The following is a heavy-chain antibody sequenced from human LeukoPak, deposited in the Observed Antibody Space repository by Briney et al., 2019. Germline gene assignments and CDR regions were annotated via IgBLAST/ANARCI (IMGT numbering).Heavy chain of an antibody. CDR2: INPNSGGT. Sequence: ASVKVSCKASGYTFTGYYMHWVRQAPGQGLEWMGWINPNSGGTNYAQKFQGRVTMTRDTSISTAYMELSRLRSDDTAVYYCARDAGSSSWYPTSPAYHYGMDVWGQGTTVTVSS. D-gene: IGHD6-13*01. V-gene: IGHV1-2*02. CDR1: GYTFTGYY. J-gene: IGHJ6*02. CDR3: ARDAGSSSWYPTSPAYHYGMDV.